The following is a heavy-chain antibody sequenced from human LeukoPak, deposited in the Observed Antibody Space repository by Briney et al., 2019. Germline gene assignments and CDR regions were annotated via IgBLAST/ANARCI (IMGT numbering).Heavy chain of an antibody. V-gene: IGHV4-38-2*01. CDR3: ARGPPYMTAWSRVDY. D-gene: IGHD1-1*01. Sequence: SETLSLTCAVSGYSISSGYYWGWIRQPPGKGLEWIGIIHHSGSTYYNPSLKSRVTISADTSKNQFSLNLSSVTAADTAVYYCARGPPYMTAWSRVDYWGQGTLVTVSS. CDR1: GYSISSGYY. CDR2: IHHSGST. J-gene: IGHJ4*02.